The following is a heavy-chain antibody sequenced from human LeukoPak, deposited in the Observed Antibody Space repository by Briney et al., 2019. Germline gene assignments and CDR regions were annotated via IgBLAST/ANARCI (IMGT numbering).Heavy chain of an antibody. V-gene: IGHV4-38-2*02. Sequence: PSETLSLTCTVSGYSISSGYYWGWIRQPPGKGLEWIGSIYHSGSTYYNPSLKSRVTTSVDTSKNQFSLKLSSVTAADTAVYYCARGELLWFGELPVYFDYWGQGTLVTVSS. CDR3: ARGELLWFGELPVYFDY. J-gene: IGHJ4*02. CDR1: GYSISSGYY. CDR2: IYHSGST. D-gene: IGHD3-10*01.